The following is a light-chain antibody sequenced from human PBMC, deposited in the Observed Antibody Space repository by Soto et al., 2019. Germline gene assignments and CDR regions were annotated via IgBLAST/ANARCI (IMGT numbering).Light chain of an antibody. CDR1: QSISSW. Sequence: DIQMTQSPSTLSASIGDRVTITCRASQSISSWLAWYQQKPGKAPKLLIYDASSLESGVPSRFSCSGSGTEFTLTISSLQPDDFATYYCHQYSSYRITCGQGTRREIK. V-gene: IGKV1-5*01. J-gene: IGKJ5*01. CDR2: DAS. CDR3: HQYSSYRIT.